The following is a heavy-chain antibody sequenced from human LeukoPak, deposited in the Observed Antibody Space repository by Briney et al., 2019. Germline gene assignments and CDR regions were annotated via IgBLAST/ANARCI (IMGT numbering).Heavy chain of an antibody. V-gene: IGHV4-34*09. D-gene: IGHD4-23*01. CDR1: GGSFSGYY. CDR2: IYYSGST. J-gene: IGHJ4*02. CDR3: ARDRLSTPFDY. Sequence: SETLSLTCAVYGGSFSGYYWSWIRQPPGKGLEWIGYIYYSGSTYYNPSLKSRVTISVDTSKNQFSLKLSSVTAADTAVYYCARDRLSTPFDYWGQGTLVTVSS.